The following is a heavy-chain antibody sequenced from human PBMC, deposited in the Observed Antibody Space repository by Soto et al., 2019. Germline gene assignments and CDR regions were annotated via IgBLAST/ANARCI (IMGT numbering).Heavy chain of an antibody. Sequence: EVQLVESGGGLVQPGGSLRLSCAASGFTFITYWMTWFRQAPGKGLEWVANIWPDGSGKKCVDSVKGRFTISRDNAKYSMYLQMNFLRAEDTAVYYCARGGSDMDVWGKGTTVSVSS. CDR2: IWPDGSGK. D-gene: IGHD3-10*01. CDR3: ARGGSDMDV. V-gene: IGHV3-7*01. J-gene: IGHJ6*03. CDR1: GFTFITYW.